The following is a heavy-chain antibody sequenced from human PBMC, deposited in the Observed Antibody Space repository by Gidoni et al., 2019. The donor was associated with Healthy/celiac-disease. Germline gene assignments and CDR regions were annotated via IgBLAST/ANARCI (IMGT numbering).Heavy chain of an antibody. CDR1: GGSISSGDYY. CDR2: IYYSGST. D-gene: IGHD5-18*01. Sequence: QVQLQELGPGLVKPSQTLSLTCTVSGGSISSGDYYWSWIRQPPGKGLEWIGYIYYSGSTYYNPSLKSRVTISVDTSKNQFSLKLSSVTAADTAVYYCARNTAMVQGAFDIWGQGTMVTVSS. V-gene: IGHV4-30-4*01. CDR3: ARNTAMVQGAFDI. J-gene: IGHJ3*02.